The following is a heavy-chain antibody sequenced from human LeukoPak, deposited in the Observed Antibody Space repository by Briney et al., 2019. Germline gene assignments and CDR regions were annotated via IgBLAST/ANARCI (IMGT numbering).Heavy chain of an antibody. CDR3: ARVDRDGSGWYPAY. D-gene: IGHD6-19*01. V-gene: IGHV3-74*01. CDR2: INSDGSST. Sequence: GGSLRLSCAASGFTFSSYWMHWVRQAPGKGLVWVSRINSDGSSTSYADSVKGRFTISRDNAKNSLYLQMNSLRAEDTAVYYCARVDRDGSGWYPAYWGQGTLVTVSS. CDR1: GFTFSSYW. J-gene: IGHJ4*02.